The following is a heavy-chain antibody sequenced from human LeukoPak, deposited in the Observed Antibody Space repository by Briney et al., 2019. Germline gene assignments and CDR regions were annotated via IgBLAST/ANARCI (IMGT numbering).Heavy chain of an antibody. CDR3: ARDSTTSSLADP. V-gene: IGHV1-46*01. Sequence: ASVKVSCKASGYTFTSYDMHWVRQAPGQGLEWMGIINPSGDSTSYAQKFQGRVTMTRDTSTSTVYMELSSLRSEDTAVYYCARDSTTSSLADPWGQGTLVTISS. CDR1: GYTFTSYD. J-gene: IGHJ5*02. CDR2: INPSGDST. D-gene: IGHD2-2*01.